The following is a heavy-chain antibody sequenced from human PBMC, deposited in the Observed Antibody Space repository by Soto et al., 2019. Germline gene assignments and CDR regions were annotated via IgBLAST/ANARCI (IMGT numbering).Heavy chain of an antibody. CDR2: IYYSGST. J-gene: IGHJ3*01. V-gene: IGHV4-39*01. D-gene: IGHD2-15*01. CDR1: GGSISSSSYY. CDR3: ARRRGYCSGGSCYWG. Sequence: QLQLQESGPGLVKPSETLSLTCTVSGGSISSSSYYWGWIRQPPGKGLGWIGSIYYSGSTYYNPSLKSRVTISVDTSKNQFSLKLSSVTAADTAVYYCARRRGYCSGGSCYWGWGQGTMVTVSS.